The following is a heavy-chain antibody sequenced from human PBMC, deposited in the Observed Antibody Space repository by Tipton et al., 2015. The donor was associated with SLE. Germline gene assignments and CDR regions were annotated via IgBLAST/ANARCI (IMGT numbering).Heavy chain of an antibody. CDR2: INHSGST. J-gene: IGHJ6*03. CDR3: ARTEGQGYMDV. V-gene: IGHV4-34*01. Sequence: TLSLTCAVYGGSFSGYYWSWIRQPPGKGLEWIGEINHSGSTNYNPSLKSRVTISVDMSKNQFSLKLSSVTAADTAVYYCARTEGQGYMDVWGKGTTVTVSS. CDR1: GGSFSGYY.